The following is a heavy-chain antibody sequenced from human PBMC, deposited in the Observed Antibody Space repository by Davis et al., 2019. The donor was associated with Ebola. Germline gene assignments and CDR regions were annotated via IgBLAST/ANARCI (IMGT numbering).Heavy chain of an antibody. CDR2: YYYTGST. J-gene: IGHJ5*02. Sequence: SETLSLTCAVSGGFVSSGGYSWSWIRQPPGKGLEWIGYYYYTGSTYYNPSLKSRVTISVDTSKNQFSLNLSSVTAADTAVYYCAKEAFYGDYVRFRTGTFDPWGQGTLVTVSS. V-gene: IGHV4-30-4*07. CDR3: AKEAFYGDYVRFRTGTFDP. CDR1: GGFVSSGGYS. D-gene: IGHD4-17*01.